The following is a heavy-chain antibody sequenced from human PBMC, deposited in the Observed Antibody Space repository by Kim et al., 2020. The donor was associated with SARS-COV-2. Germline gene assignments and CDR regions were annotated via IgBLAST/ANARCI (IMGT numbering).Heavy chain of an antibody. CDR3: AIEGSVVTMVRGVPYYYGMDV. D-gene: IGHD3-10*01. V-gene: IGHV1-18*04. Sequence: ASVKVSCKASGYTFTSYGISWVRQAPGQGLEWMGWISAYNGNTNYAQKLQGRVTMTTDTSTSTAYMELRSLRSDDTAVYYCAIEGSVVTMVRGVPYYYGMDVWGQGTTVTVSS. J-gene: IGHJ6*02. CDR2: ISAYNGNT. CDR1: GYTFTSYG.